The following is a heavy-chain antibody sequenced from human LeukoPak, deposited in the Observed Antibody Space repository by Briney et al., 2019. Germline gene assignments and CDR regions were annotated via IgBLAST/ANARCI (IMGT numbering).Heavy chain of an antibody. V-gene: IGHV4-34*01. D-gene: IGHD4-23*01. CDR2: INHSGST. CDR3: ARLCLYGGNPGDDAFDI. CDR1: GGSFSGYY. Sequence: SETLSLTCAVYGGSFSGYYWSWIRQPPGKGLEWIGEINHSGSTNYNPSLKSRVTISVDTSKNQFSLKLSSVTAADTAVYYCARLCLYGGNPGDDAFDIWGQGTMVTASS. J-gene: IGHJ3*02.